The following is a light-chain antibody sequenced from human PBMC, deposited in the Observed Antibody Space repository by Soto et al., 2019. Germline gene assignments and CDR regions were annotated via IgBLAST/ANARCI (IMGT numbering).Light chain of an antibody. V-gene: IGKV3D-20*01. Sequence: EIVWTQSPATLSFSPGERATLSCGASQSISRNFLAWYQHKPGLAPSLLIYDGSSRATGIPDRFSGSGSGTDFTLTISRLEPGDSAVYLCQLYGTSPTFGQGTKVDIK. CDR1: QSISRNF. CDR2: DGS. CDR3: QLYGTSPT. J-gene: IGKJ1*01.